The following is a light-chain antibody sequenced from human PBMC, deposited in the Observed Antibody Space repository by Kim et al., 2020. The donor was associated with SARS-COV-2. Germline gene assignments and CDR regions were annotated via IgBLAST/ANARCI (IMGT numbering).Light chain of an antibody. CDR1: QSLSSAF. Sequence: EIVLTQSPGTLSLSPGERATLSCRASQSLSSAFLAWYQQRPGQAPRLLMYGASTRATGIPDRFEGSGSGTDFTLNISRLEPEDFAVYYCQQCDTSPLTFGGGTKVDIK. J-gene: IGKJ4*01. CDR3: QQCDTSPLT. V-gene: IGKV3-20*01. CDR2: GAS.